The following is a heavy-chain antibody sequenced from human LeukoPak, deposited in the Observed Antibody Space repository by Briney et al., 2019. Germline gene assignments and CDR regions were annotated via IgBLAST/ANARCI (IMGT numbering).Heavy chain of an antibody. D-gene: IGHD5-12*01. CDR1: AFTFSIYC. CDR2: IISSVSYN. CDR3: ARDRDKIAARISAYYYYGMDV. V-gene: IGHV3-21*01. J-gene: IGHJ6*02. Sequence: GGSLSLAWPASAFTFSIYCMNCVRQAAGKGLGWVSSIISSVSYNYYAASVKGRFTISRDNAKNSLYLQMKSLRAEDQAVYYCARDRDKIAARISAYYYYGMDVWGQGTTVTVSS.